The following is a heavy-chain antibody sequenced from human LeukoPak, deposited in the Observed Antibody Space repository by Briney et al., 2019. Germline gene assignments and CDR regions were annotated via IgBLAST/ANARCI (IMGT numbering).Heavy chain of an antibody. CDR2: IKQDGSEE. J-gene: IGHJ6*04. CDR3: AELGITMIGGV. V-gene: IGHV3-7*01. CDR1: GFTFSSYG. D-gene: IGHD3-10*02. Sequence: GGSLRLSCAASGFTFSSYGMHWVRQAPGKGLEWVANIKQDGSEEYYVDSVKGRFTISTDNAKNSLYLQMNSLRAEDTAVYYCAELGITMIGGVWGKGTTVTISS.